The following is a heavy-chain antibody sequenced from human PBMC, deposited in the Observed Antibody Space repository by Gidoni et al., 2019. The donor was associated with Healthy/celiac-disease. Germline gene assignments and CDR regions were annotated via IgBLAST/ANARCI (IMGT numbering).Heavy chain of an antibody. CDR2: RSYYSINK. Sequence: QVQLLESGGGVVESGRSLGRSCAASGITCSSYAMPWVRQAPGKGLECVAVRSYYSINKSAADAVKCRFTISRDNSKNTLYLHMNSLRSYAKAASYCARDRPYIAARPIWYSMDAWGKGTTVTVSS. CDR1: GITCSSYA. CDR3: ARDRPYIAARPIWYSMDA. D-gene: IGHD6-6*01. J-gene: IGHJ6*03. V-gene: IGHV3-30*01.